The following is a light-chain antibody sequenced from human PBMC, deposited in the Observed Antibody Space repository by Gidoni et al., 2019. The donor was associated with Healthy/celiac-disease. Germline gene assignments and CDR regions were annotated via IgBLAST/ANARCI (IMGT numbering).Light chain of an antibody. CDR3: QQSYSTPQT. J-gene: IGKJ1*01. CDR1: QSISSY. Sequence: DIQMTQSPSSLSASVGDRVTITCRASQSISSYLNWYQQKPGNAPKLLIYAASSLQSGVPSSFSGSGSETEFTLTISTLQPEYFATYYCQQSYSTPQTFCQGTKVEIK. V-gene: IGKV1-39*01. CDR2: AAS.